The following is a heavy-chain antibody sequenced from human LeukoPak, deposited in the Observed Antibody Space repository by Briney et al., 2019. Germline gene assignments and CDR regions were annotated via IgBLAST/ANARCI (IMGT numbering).Heavy chain of an antibody. CDR2: ISAYNGNT. Sequence: ASVPVSCMASGYTFTSYGISWVRQAPGQGLKWMGWISAYNGNTTYAQKLQGRVTMTTDTSTSTAYMELRSLRSDDTAVYYCARYSSGWYYFDYWGQGTLVTVSS. J-gene: IGHJ4*02. CDR3: ARYSSGWYYFDY. CDR1: GYTFTSYG. V-gene: IGHV1-18*01. D-gene: IGHD6-19*01.